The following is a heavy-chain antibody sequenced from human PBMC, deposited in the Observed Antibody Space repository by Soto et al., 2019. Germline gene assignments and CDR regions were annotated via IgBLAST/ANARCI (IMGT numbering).Heavy chain of an antibody. CDR3: ERDRPEYGGYNYDSYYYRDV. J-gene: IGHJ6*03. CDR2: IKQDGSEK. D-gene: IGHD5-12*01. CDR1: GFTFSSYW. Sequence: GGSLRLSCAASGFTFSSYWMSWVRQAPGKGLEWVANIKQDGSEKYYVDSVKGRFTISRDNAKNSLYLQMNSLRAEDTAVYYCERDRPEYGGYNYDSYYYRDVGEKGPRVTLP. V-gene: IGHV3-7*01.